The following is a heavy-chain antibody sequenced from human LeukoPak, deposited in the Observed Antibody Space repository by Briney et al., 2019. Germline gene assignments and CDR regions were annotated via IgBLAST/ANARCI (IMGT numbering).Heavy chain of an antibody. CDR1: GFTFSRYV. V-gene: IGHV3-53*01. CDR3: ARRAGAYSHPYDY. J-gene: IGHJ4*02. CDR2: IYSGGST. D-gene: IGHD4/OR15-4a*01. Sequence: GGSLRLSCAASGFTFSRYVMSWVRQAPGKGLEWVSFIYSGGSTHYSDSVKGRFTISRDNSKNTLYLQMNSLRAEDTAVYYCARRAGAYSHPYDYWGQGTLVTVSS.